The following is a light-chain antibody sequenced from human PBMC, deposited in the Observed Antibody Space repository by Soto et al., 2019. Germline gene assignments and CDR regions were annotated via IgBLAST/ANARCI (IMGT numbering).Light chain of an antibody. Sequence: EIVLTQSQGTLSLSPGERATLSCRASQSVSSRYLAWYQQKAGQAPWLLISGASSRATGIPDMFSGSGSGTDFTLTISRLEPEDFAVYYCQQYGSSPPITFGGGTKGEIK. CDR2: GAS. CDR3: QQYGSSPPIT. V-gene: IGKV3-20*01. CDR1: QSVSSRY. J-gene: IGKJ4*01.